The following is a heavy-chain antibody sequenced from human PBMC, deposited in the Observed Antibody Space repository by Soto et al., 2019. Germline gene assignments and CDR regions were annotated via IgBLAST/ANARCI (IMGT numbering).Heavy chain of an antibody. J-gene: IGHJ4*02. CDR1: GGSISSYY. CDR2: IYYSGST. CDR3: ARRDYGDYSVDY. Sequence: SETLSLTCTVSGGSISSYYWSWIRQPPGKGLEWIGYIYYSGSTNYNPSLKSRVTISVDTSKNQFSLKLSSVTAADTAVYYCARRDYGDYSVDYWGQGTLVTVSS. D-gene: IGHD4-17*01. V-gene: IGHV4-59*01.